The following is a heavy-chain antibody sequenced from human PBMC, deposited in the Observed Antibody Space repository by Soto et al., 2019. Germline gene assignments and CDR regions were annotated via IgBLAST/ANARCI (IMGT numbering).Heavy chain of an antibody. CDR1: GYTFTSCG. CDR3: AWAYCGGDCYTNWFDP. D-gene: IGHD2-21*02. Sequence: ASVKVSCKASGYTFTSCGISWVRQAPGQGLEWMGWISAYNGNTNYAQKLQGRVTMTTDTSTSTAYMELRSLRSDDTAVYYCAWAYCGGDCYTNWFDPWGQGTLVTVSS. J-gene: IGHJ5*02. CDR2: ISAYNGNT. V-gene: IGHV1-18*04.